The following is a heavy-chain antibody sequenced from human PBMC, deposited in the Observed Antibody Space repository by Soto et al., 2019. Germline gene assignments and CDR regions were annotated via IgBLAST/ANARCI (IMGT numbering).Heavy chain of an antibody. D-gene: IGHD4-17*01. V-gene: IGHV4-34*01. CDR1: GGSFSGYY. CDR2: INHSGST. CDR3: ARGGPSGLRWYSTAFDI. Sequence: QVQLQQWGAGLLKPSETLSLTCAVYGGSFSGYYWSWIRQPPGKGLEWIGEINHSGSTNYNPSLKTRVTISVDTSNNQFSLKLSSVTAADTAVYYCARGGPSGLRWYSTAFDIWGQGTMVTVSS. J-gene: IGHJ3*02.